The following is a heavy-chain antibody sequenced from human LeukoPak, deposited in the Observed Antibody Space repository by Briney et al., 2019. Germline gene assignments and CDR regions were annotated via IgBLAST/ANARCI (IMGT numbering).Heavy chain of an antibody. J-gene: IGHJ4*02. V-gene: IGHV4-34*01. Sequence: SETLSLTCAVYGGSFSGYYWSWIRQPPGKGLEWIGEINHSGSTNYNPSLKSRVTISVDTSKNQFSLKLSSVTAADTAVYYCARARGIVVVPADFDYWGQGTLVTVSS. D-gene: IGHD2-2*01. CDR1: GGSFSGYY. CDR3: ARARGIVVVPADFDY. CDR2: INHSGST.